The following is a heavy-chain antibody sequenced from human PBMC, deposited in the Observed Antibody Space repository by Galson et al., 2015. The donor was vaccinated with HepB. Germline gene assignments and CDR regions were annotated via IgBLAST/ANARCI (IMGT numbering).Heavy chain of an antibody. CDR1: GYTFTSYG. J-gene: IGHJ4*02. D-gene: IGHD6-25*01. CDR2: ISAYNGNT. CDR3: ARDDVTQPSRGLKAQGEHSTGFDY. V-gene: IGHV1-18*01. Sequence: SVKVSCKASGYTFTSYGISWVRQAPGQGLEWMGWISAYNGNTNYAQKLQGRVTMTTDTSTSTAYMELRSLRSDDTAVYYCARDDVTQPSRGLKAQGEHSTGFDYWGQGTLVTVSS.